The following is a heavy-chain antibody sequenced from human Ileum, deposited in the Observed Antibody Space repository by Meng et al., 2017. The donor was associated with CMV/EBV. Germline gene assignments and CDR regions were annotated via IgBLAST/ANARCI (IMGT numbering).Heavy chain of an antibody. CDR3: ATTYSDGDWNFDY. CDR2: LYTTGTI. CDR1: ADSLITYS. V-gene: IGHV4-4*07. J-gene: IGHJ4*02. Sequence: HVELQVSGPGLVEPSDTLSLLWTVSADSLITYSWTWIRQPDGKGLEWIGRLYTTGTIKYNPSLMRRLTMSLDTSKSQFSLNLRSLTAADTAVYYCATTYSDGDWNFDYWGQGTLVTVSS. D-gene: IGHD1-26*01.